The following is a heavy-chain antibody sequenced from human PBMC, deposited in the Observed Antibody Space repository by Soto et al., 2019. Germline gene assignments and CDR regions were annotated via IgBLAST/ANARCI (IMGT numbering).Heavy chain of an antibody. CDR1: GASFTGYY. CDR2: VSHSGTT. J-gene: IGHJ2*01. V-gene: IGHV4-34*01. D-gene: IGHD2-15*01. CDR3: ARYGGTAIWYFDI. Sequence: QVRLQQWGAGLLKPSETLSLTCAVYGASFTGYYWTWLRQPPGKGLEWIGEVSHSGTTKYNPSLKSRFTISLDTSKSQFSLELTSVTAADTAVYSCARYGGTAIWYFDIWGRGTSVSVSS.